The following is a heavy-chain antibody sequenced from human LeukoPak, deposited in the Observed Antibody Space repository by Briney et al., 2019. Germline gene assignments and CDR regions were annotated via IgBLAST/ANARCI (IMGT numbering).Heavy chain of an antibody. CDR1: GCTFSSYG. V-gene: IGHV3-33*01. CDR2: IWYDGSNK. Sequence: GGSLRLSCAASGCTFSSYGMHWVRQAPGKGLEWVAVIWYDGSNKYYADSVKGRFTISRDNSKNTLYLQMNSLRAEDTAVYYCARVSAAGSFDYWGQGTLVTVSS. J-gene: IGHJ4*02. CDR3: ARVSAAGSFDY. D-gene: IGHD6-13*01.